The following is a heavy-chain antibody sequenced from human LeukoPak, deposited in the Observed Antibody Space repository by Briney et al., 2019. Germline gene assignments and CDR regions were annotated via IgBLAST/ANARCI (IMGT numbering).Heavy chain of an antibody. CDR3: ASLYCSRGSCAFDV. D-gene: IGHD2-15*01. Sequence: PGASLRLSCAASGFTFSSYWMYWVRQAPGKGLVWVSRMNSAGSDTRYADSVKGRFTISRDNARNTLYLQMNSLRAEDTAVYYCASLYCSRGSCAFDVWGQGTLVTVSP. V-gene: IGHV3-74*01. J-gene: IGHJ5*02. CDR2: MNSAGSDT. CDR1: GFTFSSYW.